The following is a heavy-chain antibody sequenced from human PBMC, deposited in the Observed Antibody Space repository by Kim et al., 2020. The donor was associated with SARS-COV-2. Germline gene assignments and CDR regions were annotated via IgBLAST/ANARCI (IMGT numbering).Heavy chain of an antibody. Sequence: TPSIKSRVTISLDTSRNQCSRKLSSVTAADTAVYYCAVCGGDFHDAFDIWGQGTMVTVSS. D-gene: IGHD2-21*02. CDR3: AVCGGDFHDAFDI. V-gene: IGHV4-34*01. J-gene: IGHJ3*02.